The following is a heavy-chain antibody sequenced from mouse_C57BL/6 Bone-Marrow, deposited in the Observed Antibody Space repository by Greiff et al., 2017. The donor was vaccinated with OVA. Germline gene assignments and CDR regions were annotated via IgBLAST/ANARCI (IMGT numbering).Heavy chain of an antibody. D-gene: IGHD1-1*01. Sequence: VQLQQSGAELARPGASVKLSCKASGYTFTSYGISWVKQRTGQGLEWIGEIYPRSGNTYYNEKFKGKATLTADKSSSTAYMELRSLTSEDSAVYFCARYYYGGSYGFAYWGQGTLVTVSA. V-gene: IGHV1-81*01. CDR2: IYPRSGNT. J-gene: IGHJ3*01. CDR1: GYTFTSYG. CDR3: ARYYYGGSYGFAY.